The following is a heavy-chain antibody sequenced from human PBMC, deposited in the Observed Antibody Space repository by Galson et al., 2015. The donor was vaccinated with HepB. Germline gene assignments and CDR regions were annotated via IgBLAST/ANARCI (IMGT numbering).Heavy chain of an antibody. CDR2: ISAYNGNT. J-gene: IGHJ4*02. CDR3: ARWQPAAGTASPTFDY. V-gene: IGHV1-18*04. Sequence: SVKVSCKASGYTFTSYGISWVRQAPGQGLEWMGWISAYNGNTNYAQKLQGRVTMTTDTSTSTAYMELRSLRSDDTAVYYCARWQPAAGTASPTFDYWGQGTLVTVSS. D-gene: IGHD6-13*01. CDR1: GYTFTSYG.